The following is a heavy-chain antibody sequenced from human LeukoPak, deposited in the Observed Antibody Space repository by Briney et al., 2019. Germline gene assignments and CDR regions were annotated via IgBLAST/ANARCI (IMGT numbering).Heavy chain of an antibody. J-gene: IGHJ5*02. Sequence: SQTLSLTCAISGDSVSSNSAAWNWIRQSPSRGLEWLGRTYYRSKWYNDYVESVKSRIIINPDTSKNQFSLHLNSVTPEDTAVYYCARRLTQYDCFDPWGQGILVTVSS. D-gene: IGHD2-2*01. CDR3: ARRLTQYDCFDP. V-gene: IGHV6-1*01. CDR2: TYYRSKWYN. CDR1: GDSVSSNSAA.